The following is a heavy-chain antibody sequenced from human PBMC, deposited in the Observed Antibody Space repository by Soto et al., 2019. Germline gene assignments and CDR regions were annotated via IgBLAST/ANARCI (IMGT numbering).Heavy chain of an antibody. D-gene: IGHD3-22*01. CDR3: ARAPFTIYDTSGYYDY. V-gene: IGHV4-4*07. CDR1: GGSVSSQY. CDR2: IYNGGIP. J-gene: IGHJ4*02. Sequence: PSETLSLTCTVSGGSVSSQYWSWIRQPAGKGLEWIGRIYNGGIPLIHPSLESRVALSLDTSKNQFSLTLSSVTAEDTAVYYCARAPFTIYDTSGYYDYWGQGTLVTVSS.